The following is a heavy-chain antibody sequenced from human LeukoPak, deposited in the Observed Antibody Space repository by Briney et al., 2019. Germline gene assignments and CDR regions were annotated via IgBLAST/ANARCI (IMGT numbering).Heavy chain of an antibody. CDR1: GDSVSSKCFA. J-gene: IGHJ4*02. CDR2: TYYRSKWNN. V-gene: IGHV6-1*01. Sequence: SQTLSLTCAISGDSVSSKCFAWSWIRQSPSRGLEWLGRTYYRSKWNNDYAVSVKSRITINPDTSKNQFSLQLNSVTPEDTAVYYCARASLQSVYFDCWGQGTLVTVSS. CDR3: ARASLQSVYFDC.